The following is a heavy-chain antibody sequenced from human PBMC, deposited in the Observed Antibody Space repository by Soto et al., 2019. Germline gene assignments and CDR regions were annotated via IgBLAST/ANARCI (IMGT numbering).Heavy chain of an antibody. Sequence: QVQLVQSGAEMQKPGSSVKVSCQSSGGTFNTYVMNWVRQAPGQGPEWMGDISPMFGAANYAPKFQGRVTITADESTGTSYMQLSSLTSEDTALYFCAREVQVHTPAFVYWGQGTLVTVSS. J-gene: IGHJ4*02. V-gene: IGHV1-69*19. D-gene: IGHD3-10*01. CDR3: AREVQVHTPAFVY. CDR1: GGTFNTYV. CDR2: ISPMFGAA.